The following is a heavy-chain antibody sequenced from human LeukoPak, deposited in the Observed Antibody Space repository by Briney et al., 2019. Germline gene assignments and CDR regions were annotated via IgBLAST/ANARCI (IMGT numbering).Heavy chain of an antibody. CDR3: AKDGLGVAVAGTLDY. CDR1: GFTFSVYG. D-gene: IGHD6-19*01. J-gene: IGHJ4*02. V-gene: IGHV3-30*18. CDR2: ISYDGSNK. Sequence: PGGSLRLSCAASGFTFSVYGMHWVRQAPGKGLEWVAVISYDGSNKYYADSVKGRFTISRDNSKNTLYLQMNSLRAEDTAVYYCAKDGLGVAVAGTLDYWGQGTLVTVSS.